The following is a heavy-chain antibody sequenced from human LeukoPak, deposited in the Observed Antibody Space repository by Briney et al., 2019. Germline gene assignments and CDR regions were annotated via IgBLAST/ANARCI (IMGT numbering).Heavy chain of an antibody. CDR3: AKAMGITMIVVVPDFDY. CDR2: ISGSGGST. J-gene: IGHJ4*02. CDR1: GFTFSSYA. Sequence: PGGSLRLSCAASGFTFSSYAMSWVRQAPGKGLEWVSAISGSGGSTYYADSVKGRFTISRDNSKNTLYLQMNSLRAEDTAVYYCAKAMGITMIVVVPDFDYWGQGTLVTVSS. V-gene: IGHV3-23*01. D-gene: IGHD3-22*01.